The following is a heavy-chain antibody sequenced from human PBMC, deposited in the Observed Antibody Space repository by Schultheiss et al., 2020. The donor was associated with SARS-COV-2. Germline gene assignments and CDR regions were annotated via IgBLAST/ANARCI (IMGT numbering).Heavy chain of an antibody. CDR3: ARNRILLDAFDI. Sequence: GGSLRLSCAASGFTFSDYYMSWVRQAPGKGLEWVSVIYSGGSTYYADSVKGRFTISRDNAKNSLYLQMNSLRAEDTAVYYCARNRILLDAFDIWGQGTMVTVSS. J-gene: IGHJ3*02. CDR1: GFTFSDYY. V-gene: IGHV3-66*01. D-gene: IGHD1-14*01. CDR2: IYSGGST.